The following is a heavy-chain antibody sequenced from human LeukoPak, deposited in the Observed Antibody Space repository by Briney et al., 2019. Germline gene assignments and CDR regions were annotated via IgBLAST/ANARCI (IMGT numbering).Heavy chain of an antibody. D-gene: IGHD5-24*01. Sequence: GGSLRLSCAASGFTFSDYYMSWIRQAPGKGLEWVSYISSSGSTIYYADSVKGRFTISRDNAKNSLYLQMNSLRAEDTAVYYCAREEMDPQRWYGMDVWGQGTTVTVSS. CDR2: ISSSGSTI. CDR1: GFTFSDYY. J-gene: IGHJ6*02. CDR3: AREEMDPQRWYGMDV. V-gene: IGHV3-11*01.